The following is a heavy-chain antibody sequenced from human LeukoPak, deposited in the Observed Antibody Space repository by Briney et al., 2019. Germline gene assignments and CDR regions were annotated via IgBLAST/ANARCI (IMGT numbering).Heavy chain of an antibody. J-gene: IGHJ5*01. CDR1: GFTFDDYG. CDR3: AKVDGYNSSWCDS. D-gene: IGHD5-12*01. Sequence: GGSLRLSCAASGFTFDDYGMHWVRQPPGKGLEWVSGISWNSGNVGYADSVKGRFTISRDNARNSLYLLMNSLRAEDTALYYCAKVDGYNSSWCDSWGQGTLVTVSS. V-gene: IGHV3-9*01. CDR2: ISWNSGNV.